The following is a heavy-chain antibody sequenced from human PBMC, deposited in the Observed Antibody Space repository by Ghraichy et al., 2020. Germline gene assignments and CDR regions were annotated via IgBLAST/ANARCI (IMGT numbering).Heavy chain of an antibody. Sequence: GGSLRLSCAASGFTFSSYAMSWVRQAPGKGLEWVSAISGSGGSTYYADSVKGRFTISRDNSKNTLYLQMNSLRAEDTAVYYCAKSSYCGGDCYGDYWGQGTLVTVSS. CDR2: ISGSGGST. D-gene: IGHD2-21*02. J-gene: IGHJ4*02. CDR3: AKSSYCGGDCYGDY. V-gene: IGHV3-23*01. CDR1: GFTFSSYA.